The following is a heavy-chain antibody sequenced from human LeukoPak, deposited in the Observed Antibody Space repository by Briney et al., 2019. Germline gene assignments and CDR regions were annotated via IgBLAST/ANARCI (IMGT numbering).Heavy chain of an antibody. D-gene: IGHD2-2*01. CDR3: ARDAIHCSSTSCYSDY. V-gene: IGHV4-34*09. CDR2: INHSGST. CDR1: GGSFSGYY. J-gene: IGHJ4*02. Sequence: SETLSLTCAVYGGSFSGYYWSWIRQPPGKGLEWIGEINHSGSTYYNPSLKSRVTISVDTSKNQFSLKLSSVTAADTAVYYCARDAIHCSSTSCYSDYWGQGTLVTVSS.